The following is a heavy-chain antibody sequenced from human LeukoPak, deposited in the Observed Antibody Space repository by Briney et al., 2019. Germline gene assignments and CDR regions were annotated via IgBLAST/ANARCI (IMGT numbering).Heavy chain of an antibody. CDR3: AGTYSGSYYQAFYSGLDV. D-gene: IGHD1-26*01. CDR1: GFMFSSYW. Sequence: GGSLRLSCAASGFMFSSYWMTWVRQAPGKGLEWVANTKQDGSEKYYGDSVKGRFTISRDNAKNSLYLHMNSLRAEDTAVYYCAGTYSGSYYQAFYSGLDVWGQGTTVTVSS. V-gene: IGHV3-7*02. CDR2: TKQDGSEK. J-gene: IGHJ6*02.